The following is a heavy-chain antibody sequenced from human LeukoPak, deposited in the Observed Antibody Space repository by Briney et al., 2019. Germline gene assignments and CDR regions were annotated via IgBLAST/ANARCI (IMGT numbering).Heavy chain of an antibody. J-gene: IGHJ5*02. CDR2: ISAYNGNT. CDR1: DYTFTSYG. CDR3: AREVAPSSWYFAP. D-gene: IGHD6-13*01. Sequence: ASVKLSCNASDYTFTSYGNTLVRQAPAQGVERMRLISAYNGNTNYAQKLQGRVTMTTDTSPSQAYMELRSLRSDATAVYYCAREVAPSSWYFAPWGQGTLVTVSS. V-gene: IGHV1-18*01.